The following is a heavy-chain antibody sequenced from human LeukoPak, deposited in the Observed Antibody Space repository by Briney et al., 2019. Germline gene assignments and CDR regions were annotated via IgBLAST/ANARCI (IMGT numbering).Heavy chain of an antibody. Sequence: SVKVSCKASGDTFSSYAISWVRQAPGQGLECMGGIIPIFGTANYAQKFQGRVTITADESTSTAYMELSSLRSEDTAAYYCAIPRPWRDYYMGHLEWFDPWGQGTLVTVSS. CDR2: IIPIFGTA. CDR3: AIPRPWRDYYMGHLEWFDP. D-gene: IGHD3-3*01. CDR1: GDTFSSYA. J-gene: IGHJ5*02. V-gene: IGHV1-69*01.